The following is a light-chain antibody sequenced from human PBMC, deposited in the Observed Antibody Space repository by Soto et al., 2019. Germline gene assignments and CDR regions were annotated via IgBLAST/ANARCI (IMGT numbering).Light chain of an antibody. Sequence: AIRMTQSPSSLSASTGDRVTITCRASQGISSYLAWYQQKPRKAPKLLLYAASTLQSGVPSRFSGSGSGTDFTLTLSCLQSEDFATYYCQQYYSYPRTFGQGTKLENK. CDR2: AAS. V-gene: IGKV1-8*01. J-gene: IGKJ2*01. CDR1: QGISSY. CDR3: QQYYSYPRT.